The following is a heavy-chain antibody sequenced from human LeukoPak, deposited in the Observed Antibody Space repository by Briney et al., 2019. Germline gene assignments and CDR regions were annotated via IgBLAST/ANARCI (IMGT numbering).Heavy chain of an antibody. D-gene: IGHD5-24*01. CDR1: GGSISSYY. J-gene: IGHJ4*02. Sequence: PSETLSLTCGVSGGSISSYYWNWIRQPPGKGLEWIGYIHYSGSTKYNPSLKSRITISVDTSKNQFSLKLSSVTAADTAVYYCARDRSGVGYSFDYWGQGTLVTVSS. CDR3: ARDRSGVGYSFDY. CDR2: IHYSGST. V-gene: IGHV4-59*01.